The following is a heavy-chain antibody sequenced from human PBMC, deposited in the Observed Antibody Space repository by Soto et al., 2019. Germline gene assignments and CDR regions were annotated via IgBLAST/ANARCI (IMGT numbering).Heavy chain of an antibody. J-gene: IGHJ6*02. CDR2: IIPISGTA. V-gene: IGHV1-69*01. Sequence: QVQLVQSGAEVKKPGSSVKVSCKASGGTFSSYAISWVRQAPGQGLEWMGGIIPISGTANYAQKFQGRVRITADVSTSTAYMELSSLRSEDTAVYYCARSQGSSTSLEIYYYYYYGMDVWGPGTTVTVSS. D-gene: IGHD2-2*01. CDR1: GGTFSSYA. CDR3: ARSQGSSTSLEIYYYYYYGMDV.